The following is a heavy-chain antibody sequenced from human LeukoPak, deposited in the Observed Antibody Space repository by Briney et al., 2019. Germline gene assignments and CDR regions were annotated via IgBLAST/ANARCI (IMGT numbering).Heavy chain of an antibody. D-gene: IGHD3-3*01. CDR3: AKLSPTPDYDFWSGYFFYYGMDV. CDR2: ISYDGSNK. V-gene: IGHV3-30*18. Sequence: GGSLRLSCAASGFTFSSYGMHWVRQAPGKGLEWVAVISYDGSNKYYADSVKGRFTISRDNSENTLYLQMNSLRAEDTAVYYCAKLSPTPDYDFWSGYFFYYGMDVWGQGTTVTVSS. CDR1: GFTFSSYG. J-gene: IGHJ6*02.